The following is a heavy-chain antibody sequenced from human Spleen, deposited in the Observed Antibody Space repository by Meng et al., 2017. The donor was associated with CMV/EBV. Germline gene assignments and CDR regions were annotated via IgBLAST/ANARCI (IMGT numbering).Heavy chain of an antibody. CDR2: INPNSGGT. CDR1: GYTFTGYY. D-gene: IGHD7-27*01. Sequence: GESLKISCKASGYTFTGYYIHWVRQAPGQGLEWMGWINPNSGGTNYAQKFQGRVTMTRDTSISTAYMELSRLRSDDTAVYYCARGIPWGAHPFDYWGQGTLVTVSS. V-gene: IGHV1-2*02. J-gene: IGHJ4*02. CDR3: ARGIPWGAHPFDY.